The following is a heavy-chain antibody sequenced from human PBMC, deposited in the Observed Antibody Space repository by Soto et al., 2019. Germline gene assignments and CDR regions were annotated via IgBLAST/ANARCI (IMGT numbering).Heavy chain of an antibody. V-gene: IGHV1-18*01. Sequence: ASVKVSCKASGYTFTSYGISWVRQAPGQGLEWMGWISAYNGNTNYAQKLKGRVTMTTDTYTGTAYMELRRLRSDDTAVYYCARDRPGYKGEIGWFDPWGQGTLVTVSS. CDR3: ARDRPGYKGEIGWFDP. CDR2: ISAYNGNT. CDR1: GYTFTSYG. D-gene: IGHD5-18*01. J-gene: IGHJ5*02.